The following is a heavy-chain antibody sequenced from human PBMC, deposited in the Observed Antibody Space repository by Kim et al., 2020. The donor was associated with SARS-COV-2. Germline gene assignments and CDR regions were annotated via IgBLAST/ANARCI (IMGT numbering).Heavy chain of an antibody. CDR3: ARGLLDYGDYYYDSSGYYSFDY. Sequence: SETLSLTCTVSGGSISSGGYYWSWIRQHPGKGLEWIGYIYYSGSTYYNPSLKSRVTISVDTSKNQFSLKLSSVTAADTAVYYCARGLLDYGDYYYDSSGYYSFDYWGQGTLVTVSS. V-gene: IGHV4-31*03. D-gene: IGHD3-22*01. CDR1: GGSISSGGYY. CDR2: IYYSGST. J-gene: IGHJ4*02.